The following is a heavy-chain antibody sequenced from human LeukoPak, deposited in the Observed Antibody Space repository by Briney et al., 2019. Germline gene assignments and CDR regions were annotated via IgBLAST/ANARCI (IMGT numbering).Heavy chain of an antibody. CDR3: VGGSGWLFDY. D-gene: IGHD6-19*01. CDR1: GFTFGSYW. CDR2: IKKDGSEK. Sequence: GSLRLSCAASGFTFGSYWMFWVRQPPGKGLEWVATIKKDGSEKDYTDSVKGRFTISRDNAENSLSLQMNSLRADDTATYYCVGGSGWLFDYWGQGTLVTVSS. V-gene: IGHV3-7*01. J-gene: IGHJ4*02.